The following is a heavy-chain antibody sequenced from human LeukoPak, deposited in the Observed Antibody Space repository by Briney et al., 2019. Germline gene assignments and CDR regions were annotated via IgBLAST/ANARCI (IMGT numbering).Heavy chain of an antibody. Sequence: SETLPLTCTVSGYSISSGYFWGWIRQPPGKGLEWIGSIYHSGTTYYNPSLKSRVTISVDTSKNQFSLKLSSVTAADTAVYYCARGIEYYYGSGSSYFDYWGQGTLVTVPS. CDR3: ARGIEYYYGSGSSYFDY. V-gene: IGHV4-38-2*02. J-gene: IGHJ4*02. CDR2: IYHSGTT. D-gene: IGHD3-10*01. CDR1: GYSISSGYF.